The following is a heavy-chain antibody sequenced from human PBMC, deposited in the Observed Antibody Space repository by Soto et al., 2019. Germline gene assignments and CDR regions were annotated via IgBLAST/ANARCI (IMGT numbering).Heavy chain of an antibody. CDR3: AREGYGYYDILTGYYYYYGMDV. D-gene: IGHD3-9*01. CDR2: ISSSSSYI. CDR1: GFTFSSYS. V-gene: IGHV3-21*01. J-gene: IGHJ6*02. Sequence: PGGSLRLSCAASGFTFSSYSMNWVRQAPGKGLEWVLSISSSSSYIYYADSVKGRFTISRDNAKNSLYLQMNSLRAEDTAVYYCAREGYGYYDILTGYYYYYGMDVWGQGTTVTVSS.